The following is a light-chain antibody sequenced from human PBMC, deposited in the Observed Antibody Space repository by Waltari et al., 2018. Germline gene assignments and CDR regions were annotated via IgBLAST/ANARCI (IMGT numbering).Light chain of an antibody. CDR2: GAS. J-gene: IGKJ1*01. CDR1: QSVSRA. CDR3: QHYLRLPAT. Sequence: EIVLTQSPGTLSLSPGERATLSCRASQSVSRALAWYQQKPGQAPRLLIYGASNRATGNPERFSGRGAGTDFSLTISSLEAEDFGGEYCQHYLRLPATFGQGTKVEIK. V-gene: IGKV3-20*01.